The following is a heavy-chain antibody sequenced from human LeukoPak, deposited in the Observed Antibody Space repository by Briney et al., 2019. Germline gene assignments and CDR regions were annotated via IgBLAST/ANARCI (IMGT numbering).Heavy chain of an antibody. CDR3: ARDHDNELYDLLDY. CDR2: IYHSGST. V-gene: IGHV4-38-2*02. Sequence: SETLSLTCTVSGYSISSGYYWGWIRQPPGKGLEWIGSIYHSGSTYYNPSLKSRVTISLDTSKNQFSLKLSSVTAADTAVYYCARDHDNELYDLLDYWGQGTLVTVSS. CDR1: GYSISSGYY. D-gene: IGHD2-2*02. J-gene: IGHJ4*02.